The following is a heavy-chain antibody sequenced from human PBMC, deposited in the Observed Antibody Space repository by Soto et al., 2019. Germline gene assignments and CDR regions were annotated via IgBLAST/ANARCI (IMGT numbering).Heavy chain of an antibody. V-gene: IGHV6-1*01. CDR1: GDSVSNNGAT. J-gene: IGHJ4*02. CDR2: AYYRSRWQY. CDR3: ARDPPDFNSGFDS. D-gene: IGHD1-26*01. Sequence: PSQTLSLTCAICGDSVSNNGATWNWIRQSPSRGLEWLGRAYYRSRWQYDYAPSVRSRITINPDTSKNQFSLHLSSVTPEDTAVYYCARDPPDFNSGFDSWGPGSLVTVSS.